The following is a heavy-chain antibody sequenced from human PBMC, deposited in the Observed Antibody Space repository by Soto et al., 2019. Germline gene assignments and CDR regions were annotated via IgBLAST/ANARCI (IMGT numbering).Heavy chain of an antibody. Sequence: SMTVSWKASGSTFTSYGISLVRQAAVQGLEWVGRIGTYNGNTNYSQKLRGRVTMTTDTSTSTSSMALRSLRADDPAVYYCWWEPVEYTGEGTLVTVSS. J-gene: IGHJ4*01. CDR1: GSTFTSYG. CDR3: WWEPVEY. CDR2: IGTYNGNT. D-gene: IGHD2-8*02. V-gene: IGHV1-18*04.